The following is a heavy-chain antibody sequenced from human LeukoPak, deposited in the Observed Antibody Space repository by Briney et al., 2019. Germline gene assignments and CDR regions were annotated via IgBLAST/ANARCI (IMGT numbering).Heavy chain of an antibody. CDR3: ARSMVGEWLFLALDI. Sequence: GGSLRLSCAASGFTFSRSWMHWVRQAPGKGLVWVSSISSSGSYIYYADSVKGRLTISRDNAKNSLYLQMNSLRVEDTAVYYCARSMVGEWLFLALDIWGQGTKVTVSS. CDR1: GFTFSRSW. CDR2: ISSSGSYI. D-gene: IGHD3-3*01. V-gene: IGHV3-21*01. J-gene: IGHJ3*02.